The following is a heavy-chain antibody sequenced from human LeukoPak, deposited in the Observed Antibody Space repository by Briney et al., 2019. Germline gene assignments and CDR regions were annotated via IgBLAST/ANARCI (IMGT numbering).Heavy chain of an antibody. D-gene: IGHD6-19*01. J-gene: IGHJ3*02. V-gene: IGHV3-21*01. CDR1: GFTFSSYR. CDR2: ISSSSSYI. CDR3: ARVGQWLAQTAFDI. Sequence: GGSLRLSCAASGFTFSSYRMNWVRLAPGKGLEWVSSISSSSSYIYYADSVKGRFTISRDNAKNSLYLQMNSLRAEDTAVNYCARVGQWLAQTAFDIWGQGTMVTVSS.